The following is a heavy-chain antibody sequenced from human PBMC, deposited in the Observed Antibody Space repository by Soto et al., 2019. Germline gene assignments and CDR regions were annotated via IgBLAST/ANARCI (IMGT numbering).Heavy chain of an antibody. CDR2: ISSSSSYT. CDR1: GFPFSDYY. Sequence: GGSLRLSSASSGFPFSDYYMSWIRQDPGKGLEWVSYISSSSSYTNYADSVKGRFTISRDNAKNSLYLQMNSLRAEDTAVYYCARLRGAYYDSSGYRAFDIWGQGTMVTVPS. V-gene: IGHV3-11*06. J-gene: IGHJ3*02. D-gene: IGHD3-22*01. CDR3: ARLRGAYYDSSGYRAFDI.